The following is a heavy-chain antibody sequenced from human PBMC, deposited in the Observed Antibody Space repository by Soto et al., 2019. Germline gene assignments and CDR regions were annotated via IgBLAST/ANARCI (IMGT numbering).Heavy chain of an antibody. V-gene: IGHV3-30-3*01. J-gene: IGHJ6*01. CDR1: GFTFSSYA. CDR3: ARDKRRDAHCCYYGMDV. D-gene: IGHD2-2*01. CDR2: ISYDGSNK. Sequence: GGSLRLSCAASGFTFSSYAMHWVRQAPGKGLEWVAVISYDGSNKYYADSVKGRFTISRDNSKNTLYLQMNSLRAEDPAVYYCARDKRRDAHCCYYGMDVWGQGSTVGVAS.